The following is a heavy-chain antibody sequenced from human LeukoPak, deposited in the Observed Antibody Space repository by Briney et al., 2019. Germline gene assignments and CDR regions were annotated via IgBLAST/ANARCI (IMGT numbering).Heavy chain of an antibody. J-gene: IGHJ4*02. D-gene: IGHD5-18*01. CDR2: ISSGGNTI. Sequence: GGSLRLSCAASGFTFSSYEMNWVRQAPGKGLEWVSYISSGGNTIYYADSVKGRFTISRDNAKNSLYLQMNSLRTEDTALYYCAKDIGGYGFAADYWGQGTLVTVSS. CDR3: AKDIGGYGFAADY. CDR1: GFTFSSYE. V-gene: IGHV3-48*03.